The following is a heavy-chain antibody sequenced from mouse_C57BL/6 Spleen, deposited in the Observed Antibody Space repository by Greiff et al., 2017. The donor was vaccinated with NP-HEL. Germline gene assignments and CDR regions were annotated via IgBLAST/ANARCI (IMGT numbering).Heavy chain of an antibody. D-gene: IGHD1-1*01. CDR2: IYPGNSDT. J-gene: IGHJ2*01. CDR1: GYTFTTYW. Sequence: VQLKESGTVLARPGASVKMSCKTSGYTFTTYWMHWVKQRPGQGLEWIGTIYPGNSDTSYNQNFKGKAKLTAVTSASTAYMELSSLTNEDSAVYYCTRRPYGSYYFDYWGQGSTLTVSS. V-gene: IGHV1-5*01. CDR3: TRRPYGSYYFDY.